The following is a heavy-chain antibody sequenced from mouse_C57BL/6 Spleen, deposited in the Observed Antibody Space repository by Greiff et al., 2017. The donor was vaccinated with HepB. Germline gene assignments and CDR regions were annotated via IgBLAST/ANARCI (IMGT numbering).Heavy chain of an antibody. Sequence: DVHLVESGGGLVQPKGSLKLSCAASGFTFNTYAMHWVRQAPGKGLEWVARIRSKSSNYATYYADSVKDRFTISRDDSQSMLYLQMNNLKTEDTAMYYCVRGSNYEEGYAMDYWGQGTSVTVSS. V-gene: IGHV10-3*01. J-gene: IGHJ4*01. CDR1: GFTFNTYA. D-gene: IGHD2-5*01. CDR3: VRGSNYEEGYAMDY. CDR2: IRSKSSNYAT.